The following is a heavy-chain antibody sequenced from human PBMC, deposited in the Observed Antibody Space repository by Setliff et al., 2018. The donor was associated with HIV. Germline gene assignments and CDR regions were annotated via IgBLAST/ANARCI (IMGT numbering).Heavy chain of an antibody. J-gene: IGHJ4*02. CDR3: ARYSGLGIDY. CDR1: GGSFSGYY. CDR2: INHSGAT. V-gene: IGHV4-34*01. Sequence: SETLSLTCAVYGGSFSGYYWTWIRQSPGKGLEWIGEINHSGATTYKPSLKSRATISVDTSKKRFSLKLNSVNAADTATYYCARYSGLGIDYWGQGTLVTVSS. D-gene: IGHD1-26*01.